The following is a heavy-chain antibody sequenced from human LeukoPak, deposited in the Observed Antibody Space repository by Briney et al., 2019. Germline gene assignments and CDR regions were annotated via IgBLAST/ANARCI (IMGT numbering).Heavy chain of an antibody. Sequence: PGGSLRLSCAASGFTVSSNYMSWVRQAPGKGLEWVSVIYSGGSTYYADSVKGRFTISRDNSKNTLYLQMNSLGAEGTAVYYCARHPPLGMNGGLWGQGTLVTVSS. CDR1: GFTVSSNY. CDR2: IYSGGST. D-gene: IGHD3-16*01. J-gene: IGHJ4*02. V-gene: IGHV3-53*01. CDR3: ARHPPLGMNGGL.